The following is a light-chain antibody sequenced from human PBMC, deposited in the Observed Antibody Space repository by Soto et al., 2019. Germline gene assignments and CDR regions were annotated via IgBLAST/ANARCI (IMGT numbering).Light chain of an antibody. J-gene: IGLJ1*01. CDR2: EVS. Sequence: QSVLTQPASVSGSPGQSITISCTGTGSDVGGYKFVSWYQQHPGKTPRLMIYEVSNRPSGVSNRFSGFKSGNTASLTISGLQAEDEADYYCSSYTGSDTRYVFGTGTKVTVL. V-gene: IGLV2-14*01. CDR3: SSYTGSDTRYV. CDR1: GSDVGGYKF.